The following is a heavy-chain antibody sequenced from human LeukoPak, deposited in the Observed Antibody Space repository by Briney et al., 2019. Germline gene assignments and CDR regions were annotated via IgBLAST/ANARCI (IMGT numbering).Heavy chain of an antibody. CDR2: IYPGDSDT. D-gene: IGHD2-21*01. Sequence: YWSWIRQPPGKGLEWIGYIYPGDSDTRYSPSFQGQVTISADKSISTAYLQWSSLKASDTAMYYCARGKLIAGSNWFDPWGQGTLVTVSS. CDR1: YW. CDR3: ARGKLIAGSNWFDP. V-gene: IGHV5-51*01. J-gene: IGHJ5*02.